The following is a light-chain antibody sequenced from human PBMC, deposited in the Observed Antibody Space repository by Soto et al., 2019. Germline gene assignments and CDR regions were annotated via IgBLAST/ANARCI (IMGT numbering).Light chain of an antibody. Sequence: EIVLTQSPATLSLSPGERATLSCRASQSVSNFLAWYQQKPGQAPRLLISDASIRATGIPGRFSGSGSGKDVSLPISSLEPEDFAVYYCQQRSNWPWTFGQGTKVEIK. V-gene: IGKV3-11*01. CDR1: QSVSNF. CDR2: DAS. J-gene: IGKJ1*01. CDR3: QQRSNWPWT.